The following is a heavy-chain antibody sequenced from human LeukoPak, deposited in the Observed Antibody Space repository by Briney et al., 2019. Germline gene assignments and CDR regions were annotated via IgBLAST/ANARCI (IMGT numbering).Heavy chain of an antibody. Sequence: GGSLRLSCAASGFSFGGYAMAWVRQAPRKGLEWVSSISGSGATTNYADSVRGRFTISRDNSGGTLHLQMNSLRVEDTAVYYCAKDRAGYNVKGSDYWGQGTLVTVSS. CDR2: ISGSGATT. CDR1: GFSFGGYA. V-gene: IGHV3-23*01. D-gene: IGHD5-24*01. J-gene: IGHJ4*02. CDR3: AKDRAGYNVKGSDY.